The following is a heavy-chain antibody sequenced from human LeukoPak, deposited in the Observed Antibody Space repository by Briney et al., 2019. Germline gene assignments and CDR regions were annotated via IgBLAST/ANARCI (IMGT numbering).Heavy chain of an antibody. CDR3: ARGGVRYSRAEDY. D-gene: IGHD3-9*01. CDR1: GGSFSGYY. V-gene: IGHV4-34*01. CDR2: INHSGST. J-gene: IGHJ4*02. Sequence: KPSETLSLTCAVYGGSFSGYYWSWIRQPPGKGLEWIGEINHSGSTNYNPSLKSRVTISVDTSKNQFSLKLSSVTAADTAVHYCARGGVRYSRAEDYWGQGTLVTVSS.